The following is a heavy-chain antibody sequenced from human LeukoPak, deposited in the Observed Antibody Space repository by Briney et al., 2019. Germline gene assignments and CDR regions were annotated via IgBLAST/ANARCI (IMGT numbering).Heavy chain of an antibody. V-gene: IGHV3-21*01. Sequence: GGSLRLSCTASGFTFSHYSMNWVRQAPGKGLEWVSSISDSSTYIYYADSVKGRFTISRDNAKNSLYLQMNSLRAEDTAVYSCARGLFPLVLPTANAYWGQGTLVTVSS. D-gene: IGHD2-2*01. J-gene: IGHJ4*02. CDR2: ISDSSTYI. CDR3: ARGLFPLVLPTANAY. CDR1: GFTFSHYS.